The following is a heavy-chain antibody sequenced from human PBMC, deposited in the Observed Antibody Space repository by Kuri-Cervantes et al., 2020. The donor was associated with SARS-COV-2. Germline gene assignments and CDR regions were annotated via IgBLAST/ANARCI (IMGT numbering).Heavy chain of an antibody. CDR2: ISWNSGSI. J-gene: IGHJ4*02. D-gene: IGHD6-13*01. V-gene: IGHV3-9*01. CDR1: GFTFDDYA. CDR3: AKDIIAAAGMTIDY. Sequence: SLKISCAASGFTFDDYAMHWVRQAPEKGLEWVSGISWNSGSIGYADSVKGRFTISRDNAKNSLYLQMNSLRAEDTALYYCAKDIIAAAGMTIDYWGQGTLVTVSS.